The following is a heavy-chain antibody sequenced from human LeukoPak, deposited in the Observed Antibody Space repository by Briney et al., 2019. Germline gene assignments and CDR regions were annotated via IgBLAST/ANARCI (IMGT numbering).Heavy chain of an antibody. D-gene: IGHD2-2*01. Sequence: SETLSLTCTVSGGSISSYYWSWIRQPPGKGLEWIGYIYYSGSTNHNPSLKSRVTISVDTSKNQFSLKLSSVTAADTAVYYCARLSPLYCSSTSCYAGRGVWFDPWGQGTLVTVSS. J-gene: IGHJ5*02. CDR3: ARLSPLYCSSTSCYAGRGVWFDP. CDR1: GGSISSYY. V-gene: IGHV4-59*01. CDR2: IYYSGST.